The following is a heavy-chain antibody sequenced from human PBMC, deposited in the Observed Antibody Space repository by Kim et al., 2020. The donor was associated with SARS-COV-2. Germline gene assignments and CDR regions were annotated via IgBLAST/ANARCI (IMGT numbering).Heavy chain of an antibody. CDR2: INHSGSA. J-gene: IGHJ4*01. CDR1: GGSFSGYY. V-gene: IGHV4-34*01. Sequence: SETLSLTCAVYGGSFSGYYLSWIRQPPGKGLEWIGEINHSGSANYNPSLKSRVTISVDTSKNQFSLKLSSVTAADTAVYYCARGRPYYDSSGYLLDYWG. D-gene: IGHD3-22*01. CDR3: ARGRPYYDSSGYLLDY.